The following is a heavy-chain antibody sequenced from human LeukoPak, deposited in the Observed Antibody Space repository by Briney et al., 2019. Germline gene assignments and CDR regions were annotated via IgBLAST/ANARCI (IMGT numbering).Heavy chain of an antibody. V-gene: IGHV4-39*01. CDR2: MFYGETT. Sequence: PSETLSLTCIVSGDSIRSSGYYWGWIRQPPGKELEWIGSMFYGETTSYSPSLQGRVTISLDTSKNQFSLRLNSVTAADTAVYYCARLERSRMDGAQYWGQGTLVTVSS. J-gene: IGHJ4*02. CDR3: ARLERSRMDGAQY. CDR1: GDSIRSSGYY. D-gene: IGHD4/OR15-4a*01.